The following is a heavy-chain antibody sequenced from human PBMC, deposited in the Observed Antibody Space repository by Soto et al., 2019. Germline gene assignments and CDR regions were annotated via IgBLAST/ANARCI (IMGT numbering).Heavy chain of an antibody. CDR2: ISYDGSNK. D-gene: IGHD1-20*01. CDR3: ASMITGTTLADFDY. Sequence: QVQLVESGGGVVQPGRSLRLSCAASGFTFSSYAMHWVRQAPGKGLEWVAVISYDGSNKYYADSVKGRFTLSRDNSKNTLYLQMNSLRAEDTAVYYCASMITGTTLADFDYWGQGTLVTVSS. CDR1: GFTFSSYA. V-gene: IGHV3-30-3*01. J-gene: IGHJ4*02.